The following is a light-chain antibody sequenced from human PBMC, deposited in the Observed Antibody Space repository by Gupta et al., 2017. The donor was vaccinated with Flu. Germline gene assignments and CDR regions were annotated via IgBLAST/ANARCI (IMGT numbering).Light chain of an antibody. J-gene: IGLJ1*01. Sequence: SVTISSTGTSNDIGRYNRVSWYQQPPGTAPKLIIYEVNNRPSGVPDRFSGSKSDNTASLTISGLQAEDEADFYCSSYTSSATYVFGTGTKVTVL. CDR1: SNDIGRYNR. CDR3: SSYTSSATYV. V-gene: IGLV2-18*02. CDR2: EVN.